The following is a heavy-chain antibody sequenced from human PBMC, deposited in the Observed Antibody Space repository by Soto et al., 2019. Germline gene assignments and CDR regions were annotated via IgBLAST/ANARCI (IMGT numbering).Heavy chain of an antibody. J-gene: IGHJ5*02. D-gene: IGHD6-13*01. V-gene: IGHV4-34*01. CDR1: GGSFSGYY. CDR3: ARGGYSSSWYPSGWFDP. CDR2: INHSGST. Sequence: QVQLQQWGAGLLKPSETLSLTCAVYGGSFSGYYWSWIRQPPGKGLAWIGEINHSGSTNYNPSLKNRVTITVDKSQNQFFLKLSSVTAADTAVYYCARGGYSSSWYPSGWFDPWGQGTLVTVSS.